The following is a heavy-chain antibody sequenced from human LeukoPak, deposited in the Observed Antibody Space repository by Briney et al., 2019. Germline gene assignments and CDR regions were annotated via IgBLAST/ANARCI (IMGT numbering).Heavy chain of an antibody. CDR3: AGLFLCYGCSSSSDALDI. CDR2: ISGSGGST. CDR1: GFTFSSYA. V-gene: IGHV3-23*01. J-gene: IGHJ3*02. Sequence: GGSLRLSCAASGFTFSSYAMSWVRQAPGKGLEWVSAISGSGGSTYYADSVKGRFTISRDNSKNTLYLQMNSLRAEDTAVYYCAGLFLCYGCSSSSDALDIWGQGTMVTVSS. D-gene: IGHD6-6*01.